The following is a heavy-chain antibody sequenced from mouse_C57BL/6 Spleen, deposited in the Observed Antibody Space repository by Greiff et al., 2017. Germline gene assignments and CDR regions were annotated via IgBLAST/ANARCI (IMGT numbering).Heavy chain of an antibody. CDR3: AGQVGAMDY. CDR2: INPGSGGT. D-gene: IGHD1-1*02. J-gene: IGHJ4*01. CDR1: GYAFTNYL. Sequence: VQLQQSGAELVRPGTSVKVSCKASGYAFTNYLIEWVKQRPGQGLEWIGVINPGSGGTNYNEKFKGKATLTADKSSSTAYMQLSSLTSEDSAVYYCAGQVGAMDYWGQGTSVTVSS. V-gene: IGHV1-54*01.